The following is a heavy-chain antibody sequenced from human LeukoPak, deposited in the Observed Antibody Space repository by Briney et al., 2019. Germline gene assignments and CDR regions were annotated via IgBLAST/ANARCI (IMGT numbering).Heavy chain of an antibody. J-gene: IGHJ4*02. Sequence: GASVKVSCKASGGTFSSYAISWVRQAPGQGLEWMGRIIPILGIANYAQKFQGRVTITADKSTSTAYMELSSLRSEDTAVYYCARGFHRSVDSSGWYYFDYWGQGTLVTVSS. CDR3: ARGFHRSVDSSGWYYFDY. CDR2: IIPILGIA. CDR1: GGTFSSYA. D-gene: IGHD6-19*01. V-gene: IGHV1-69*04.